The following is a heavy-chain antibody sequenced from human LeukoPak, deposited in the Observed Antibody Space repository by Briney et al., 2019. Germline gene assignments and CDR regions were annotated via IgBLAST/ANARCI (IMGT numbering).Heavy chain of an antibody. CDR2: IYHSGST. V-gene: IGHV4-30-2*01. CDR3: ARMEIVLHAFDI. Sequence: SETLSLTCAVSGGSISSGGYSWSWIRQPPGKGLEWIGYIYHSGSTYYNPSLKSRVTISVDRSKNQFSLKLSSVTAADTAVYYCARMEIVLHAFDIWGQGTMVTVSS. D-gene: IGHD2-15*01. CDR1: GGSISSGGYS. J-gene: IGHJ3*02.